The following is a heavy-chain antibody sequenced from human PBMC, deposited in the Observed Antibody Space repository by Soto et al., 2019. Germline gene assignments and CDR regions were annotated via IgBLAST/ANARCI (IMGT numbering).Heavy chain of an antibody. Sequence: ASVKVSCKASGYTFTSYGISWVRQAPGQGLEWMGWISAYNGNTNYAQKLQGRVTMTTDTSASTAYMELRSLRSDDTAVYYCARDRGYYYDSSSGGNAFDIWGQGTMVTVSS. CDR2: ISAYNGNT. J-gene: IGHJ3*02. CDR1: GYTFTSYG. CDR3: ARDRGYYYDSSSGGNAFDI. D-gene: IGHD3-22*01. V-gene: IGHV1-18*04.